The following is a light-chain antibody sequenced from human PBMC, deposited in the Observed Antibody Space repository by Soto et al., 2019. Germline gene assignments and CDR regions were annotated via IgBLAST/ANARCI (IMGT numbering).Light chain of an antibody. CDR3: SSYAGSSNV. J-gene: IGLJ1*01. CDR1: ASDVGGYNY. V-gene: IGLV2-14*01. CDR2: AVS. Sequence: QSVLTQPASVSGSPGQSITISCTGTASDVGGYNYVSWYQQHPGKAPKLMIHAVSNRPSGISSRFSGSKSGNTASLTISGLQSEDEADYYCSSYAGSSNVFGTGTKVTVL.